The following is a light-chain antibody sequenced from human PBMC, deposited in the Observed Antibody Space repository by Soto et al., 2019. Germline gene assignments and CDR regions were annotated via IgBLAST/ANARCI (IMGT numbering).Light chain of an antibody. Sequence: QSALTQPASVSGSPGQSITISCTGTISDVGTYNLVSWYQQHPGKVPKLMIYEDTKRPSGVSYRFSGSKSDNTASLTISGLQAEDEADYYCCSYAGTTTYVFGTGTKLTVL. CDR1: ISDVGTYNL. J-gene: IGLJ1*01. CDR2: EDT. V-gene: IGLV2-23*01. CDR3: CSYAGTTTYV.